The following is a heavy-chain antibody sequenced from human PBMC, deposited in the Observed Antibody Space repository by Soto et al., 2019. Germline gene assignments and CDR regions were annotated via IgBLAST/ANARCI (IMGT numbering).Heavy chain of an antibody. D-gene: IGHD3-22*01. J-gene: IGHJ4*02. CDR1: GYSFTTYW. V-gene: IGHV5-51*01. Sequence: GESLKISCQGSGYSFTTYWIGWVRQMPGKGLDWMGIIYPGDSDTRYSPSFQGQVTISADKSISTAYLQWSSLKASDTAMYYCARRNYYDSSGNFDYWGQGILVTVPQ. CDR3: ARRNYYDSSGNFDY. CDR2: IYPGDSDT.